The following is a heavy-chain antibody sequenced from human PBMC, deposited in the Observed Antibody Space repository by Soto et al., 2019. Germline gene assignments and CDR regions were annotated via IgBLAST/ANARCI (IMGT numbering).Heavy chain of an antibody. Sequence: QVQLQESGPGLVKPSQTLSLTCIVSGGSISSNDFYRSWIRQHPGTGLEWIGYIYYSGNTYHNPSLTSRVTIVVDTSKTQFSLKARCVTAADTALYYCARLSGSWQIWFAPWGQGTLVTVSS. CDR2: IYYSGNT. D-gene: IGHD6-13*01. CDR3: ARLSGSWQIWFAP. CDR1: GGSISSNDFY. V-gene: IGHV4-31*03. J-gene: IGHJ5*02.